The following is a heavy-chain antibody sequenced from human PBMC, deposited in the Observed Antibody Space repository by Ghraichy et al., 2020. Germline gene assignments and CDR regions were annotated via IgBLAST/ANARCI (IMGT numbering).Heavy chain of an antibody. CDR1: GFTFSSYS. CDR2: ISSSSSTI. CDR3: ARAGYDFWSGYYFDY. Sequence: LSLTCAASGFTFSSYSMNWVRQAPGKGLEWVSYISSSSSTIYYADSVKGRFTISRDNAKNSLYLQMNSLRDEDTAVYYCARAGYDFWSGYYFDYWGQGTLVTVSS. J-gene: IGHJ4*02. D-gene: IGHD3-3*01. V-gene: IGHV3-48*02.